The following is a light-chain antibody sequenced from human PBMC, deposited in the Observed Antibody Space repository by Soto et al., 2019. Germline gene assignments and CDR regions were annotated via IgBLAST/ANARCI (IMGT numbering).Light chain of an antibody. CDR3: QKYNSAPNT. J-gene: IGKJ2*01. Sequence: DIQMTQSPSSLSASVGDRVTITCRASQDISHYLAWYQQKPGKVPKLLIYAASTLQTGVQSRFSGSGSGTVFNLTINSLQPEDVATYYCQKYNSAPNTFGRGTRLEIK. V-gene: IGKV1-27*01. CDR1: QDISHY. CDR2: AAS.